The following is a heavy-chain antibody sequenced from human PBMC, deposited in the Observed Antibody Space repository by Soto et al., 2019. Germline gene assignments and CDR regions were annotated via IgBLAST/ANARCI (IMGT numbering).Heavy chain of an antibody. CDR1: GDSLSSGGHY. Sequence: PSETLSLTCTVSGDSLSSGGHYWSWIRQHPGKGLEWIGHIYDSVNTYYSPSLRSRVTISADMSKNQFSLNLRSVTAADTAVYYCARVDPSGYFALLTDYWGQGTVLTVS. V-gene: IGHV4-31*03. D-gene: IGHD3-22*01. CDR3: ARVDPSGYFALLTDY. J-gene: IGHJ4*02. CDR2: IYDSVNT.